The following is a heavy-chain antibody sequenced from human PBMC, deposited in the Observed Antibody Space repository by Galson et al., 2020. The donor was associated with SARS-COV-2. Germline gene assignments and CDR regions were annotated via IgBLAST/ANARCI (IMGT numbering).Heavy chain of an antibody. CDR2: IHNTGNT. J-gene: IGHJ1*01. CDR3: ARGARPATLVRGVIVGFDA. D-gene: IGHD3-10*01. CDR1: GGSITSGGYY. V-gene: IGHV4-31*03. Sequence: ASETLSLTCTVSGGSITSGGYYWSWIRQVPGKGLEWVGSIHNTGNTYYNTAFKSRVSISVDASKNQVSVRLTSVTGADTAMYFCARGARPATLVRGVIVGFDAWGQGTPVTVSS.